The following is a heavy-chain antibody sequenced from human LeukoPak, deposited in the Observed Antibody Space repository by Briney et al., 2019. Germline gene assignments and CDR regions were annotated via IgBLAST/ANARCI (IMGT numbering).Heavy chain of an antibody. V-gene: IGHV3-48*03. Sequence: PGGSLRLSCAASGFTFSSYEMNWVRQAPGKGLEWVSYISSSGSTIYYADSVKGLFTISRDNAKTSLYLQMNSLRAEDTAVYYCARMGGDFWSGNQTYYYYGMDVWGQGTTVTVSS. CDR2: ISSSGSTI. CDR3: ARMGGDFWSGNQTYYYYGMDV. CDR1: GFTFSSYE. J-gene: IGHJ6*02. D-gene: IGHD3-3*01.